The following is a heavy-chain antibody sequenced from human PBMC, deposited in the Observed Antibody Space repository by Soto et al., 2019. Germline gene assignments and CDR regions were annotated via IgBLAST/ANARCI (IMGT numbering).Heavy chain of an antibody. CDR1: GFTFSVSW. CDR3: ARDAYSTKATFDF. Sequence: EVQLVESGGGLVQPGGSLRLSCAASGFTFSVSWMSWVRQAPGKGLEWVTNIKQDGREKYYVYSVKGRFTISRDNAKNSLYLQMNSLRAEDTAVYYCARDAYSTKATFDFWGQGTLVTVSS. V-gene: IGHV3-7*05. J-gene: IGHJ4*02. D-gene: IGHD2-15*01. CDR2: IKQDGREK.